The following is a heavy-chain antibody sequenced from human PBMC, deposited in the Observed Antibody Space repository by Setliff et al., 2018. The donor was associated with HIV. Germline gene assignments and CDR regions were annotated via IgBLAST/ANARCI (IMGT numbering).Heavy chain of an antibody. CDR3: ATRPPTDY. V-gene: IGHV3-21*06. CDR2: VSSDSKYI. J-gene: IGHJ4*02. Sequence: GGSLRLSYAVSGFTFSSYSMTWVRQAPGKGLEWVASVSSDSKYIYYADSVKGRFTISRDNAKNLLYLQMKSLRAEDTAVYYCATRPPTDYWGQGTLVTVSS. CDR1: GFTFSSYS.